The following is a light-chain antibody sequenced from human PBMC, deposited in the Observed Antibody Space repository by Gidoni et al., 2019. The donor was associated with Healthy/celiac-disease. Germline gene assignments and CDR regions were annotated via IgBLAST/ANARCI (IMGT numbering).Light chain of an antibody. V-gene: IGKV2-28*01. CDR3: MQALQTPRFT. Sequence: DIVMTPSPLPLPVTPGEPASISGRSSQSLLHSNGYNYLVWYLQKPGQSPQLLIYLGSNRASGVPDRLSGSGAGTDFTLKISRVEAEDVGVYYCMQALQTPRFTFGPGTKVDIK. CDR1: QSLLHSNGYNY. J-gene: IGKJ3*01. CDR2: LGS.